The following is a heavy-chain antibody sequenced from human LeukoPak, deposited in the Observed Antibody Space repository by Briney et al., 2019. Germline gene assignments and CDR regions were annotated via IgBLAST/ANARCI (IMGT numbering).Heavy chain of an antibody. CDR2: ISSSSSYI. Sequence: GGSLRLSCAASGFTFSSYSMNWVRQAPGKGLEWVSSISSSSSYIYYADSVKGRFTISRDSAKNSLYLQMNSLRAEDTAVYYCAQGDDYSNLYFDYWGQGTLVTVSS. V-gene: IGHV3-21*01. D-gene: IGHD4-4*01. CDR3: AQGDDYSNLYFDY. CDR1: GFTFSSYS. J-gene: IGHJ4*02.